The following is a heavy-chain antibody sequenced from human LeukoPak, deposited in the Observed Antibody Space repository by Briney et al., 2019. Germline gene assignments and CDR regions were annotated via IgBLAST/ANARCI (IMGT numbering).Heavy chain of an antibody. V-gene: IGHV3-23*01. Sequence: GGSLRLSCAASGFTFSSYAMSWVRQAPGKGLEWVSAISGSGGRTYYADSVKGRFTISRDKSKNTLYLQMNSLRAEDTAVYYCAKSQYGSGSYYNPPFDYWGQGTLVTVSS. D-gene: IGHD3-10*01. CDR1: GFTFSSYA. CDR2: ISGSGGRT. CDR3: AKSQYGSGSYYNPPFDY. J-gene: IGHJ4*02.